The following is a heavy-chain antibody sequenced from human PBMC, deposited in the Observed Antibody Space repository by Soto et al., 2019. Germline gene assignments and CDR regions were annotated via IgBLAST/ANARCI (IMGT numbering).Heavy chain of an antibody. CDR1: GFTFSSYG. V-gene: IGHV3-30*18. CDR2: ISYDGSNK. J-gene: IGHJ4*02. Sequence: PGGSLSLSCAASGFTFSSYGMHWVRQAPGKGLEWVAVISYDGSNKYYADSVKGRFTISRDNSKNTLYLQMNSLRAEDTAVYYCAKDTSYYGSGSLDYWGQGTLVTVS. CDR3: AKDTSYYGSGSLDY. D-gene: IGHD3-10*01.